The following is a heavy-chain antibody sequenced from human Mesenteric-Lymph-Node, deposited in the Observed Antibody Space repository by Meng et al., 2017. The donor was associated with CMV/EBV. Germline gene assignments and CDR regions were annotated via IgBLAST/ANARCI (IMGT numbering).Heavy chain of an antibody. V-gene: IGHV3-11*04. Sequence: GGSLRLSCAASGFTFSDYYMTWVRQAPGKGLEWLSYIDGSGSTIYHADSVRGRFAISRDNAKNSLYLQMDSLRAEDTAMYYCARDAGMSRWGQGTLVTVSS. D-gene: IGHD1-14*01. CDR2: IDGSGSTI. CDR3: ARDAGMSR. J-gene: IGHJ4*02. CDR1: GFTFSDYY.